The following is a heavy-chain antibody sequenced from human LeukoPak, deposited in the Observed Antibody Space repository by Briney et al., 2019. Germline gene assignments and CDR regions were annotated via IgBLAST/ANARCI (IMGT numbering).Heavy chain of an antibody. V-gene: IGHV3-23*01. CDR3: AKEVLVVIESYFDS. J-gene: IGHJ4*02. D-gene: IGHD3-22*01. CDR2: ITGSGQTA. CDR1: GYTFSNHA. Sequence: GGSLRLSCAASGYTFSNHAMTWVRQAPGKGLEWVSSITGSGQTAYYADSVKGRFTASRDNSKNTLFLQMSSLRAEDTAIYYCAKEVLVVIESYFDSWGQGTLVTVSS.